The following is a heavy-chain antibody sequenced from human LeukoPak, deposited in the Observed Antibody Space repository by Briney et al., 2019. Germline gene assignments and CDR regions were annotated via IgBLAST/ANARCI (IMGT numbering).Heavy chain of an antibody. CDR2: IGGSDGRT. J-gene: IGHJ6*03. D-gene: IGHD3-22*01. CDR3: AKDSSSYDWGYMDV. CDR1: GFTFSSYA. V-gene: IGHV3-23*01. Sequence: GGSLRLSCAASGFTFSSYAMSWVRQAPGKGLEWVSLIGGSDGRTRYADSVKGRFTISRDNSKNTLYLQMNSLRAEDTAVYYCAKDSSSYDWGYMDVWGKGTTVTISS.